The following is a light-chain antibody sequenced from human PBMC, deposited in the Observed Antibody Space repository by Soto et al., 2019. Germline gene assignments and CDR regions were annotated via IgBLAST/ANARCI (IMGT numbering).Light chain of an antibody. CDR2: DAS. V-gene: IGKV1-5*01. J-gene: IGKJ1*01. CDR1: QSISSW. CDR3: QQYNSYSST. Sequence: DIHMTHSPSTLPASVGDRVTITCRASQSISSWLAWYQQKPGKAPKLLIYDASSLESGVPSRFGGSGSGTEFTLTISSLQPDDFATYYCQQYNSYSSTFGQGTKVDIK.